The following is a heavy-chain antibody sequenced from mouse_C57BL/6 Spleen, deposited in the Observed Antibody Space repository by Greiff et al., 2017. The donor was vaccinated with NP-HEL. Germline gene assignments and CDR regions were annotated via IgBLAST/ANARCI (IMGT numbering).Heavy chain of an antibody. D-gene: IGHD4-1*01. V-gene: IGHV1-81*01. CDR2: IYPRSGNT. CDR3: AELTGTRAGFAY. J-gene: IGHJ3*01. Sequence: VQLQQSGAELARPGASVKLSCKASGYTFTSYGISWVKQRTGQGLEWIGEIYPRSGNTYYNEKFKGKATLTADKSSSTAYMELRSLTSEDSAVYFCAELTGTRAGFAYWGQGTLVTVSA. CDR1: GYTFTSYG.